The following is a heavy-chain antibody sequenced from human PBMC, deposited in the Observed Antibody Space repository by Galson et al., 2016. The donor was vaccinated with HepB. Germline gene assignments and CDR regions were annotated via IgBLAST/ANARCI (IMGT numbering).Heavy chain of an antibody. J-gene: IGHJ4*02. V-gene: IGHV3-7*03. CDR1: GFTFSNYW. D-gene: IGHD4-23*01. CDR3: AKDAKRMTSGNGGTYDS. CDR2: IKQDGSEE. Sequence: SLRLSCAASGFTFSNYWMSWVRQAPGKGLESVANIKQDGSEECYVDSVKGRFTISRDNSRDTLFLQMNSLTVDDTAVYYCAKDAKRMTSGNGGTYDSWGQGTLVTVSS.